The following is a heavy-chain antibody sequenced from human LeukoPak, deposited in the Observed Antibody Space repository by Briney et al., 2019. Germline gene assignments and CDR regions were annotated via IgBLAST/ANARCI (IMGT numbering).Heavy chain of an antibody. V-gene: IGHV3-66*01. CDR1: GFTVSGNY. J-gene: IGHJ3*02. CDR3: ATQWGVYCSGGACSYTGAFDI. Sequence: AGGSLRLSCAASGFTVSGNYMTWVRQAPGKGLEWVSVIYSGGSTYYADSVKGRFIISRDNSKNTLYLQMNSLRAEDTAVYHCATQWGVYCSGGACSYTGAFDIWGQGTMVTVSS. D-gene: IGHD2-15*01. CDR2: IYSGGST.